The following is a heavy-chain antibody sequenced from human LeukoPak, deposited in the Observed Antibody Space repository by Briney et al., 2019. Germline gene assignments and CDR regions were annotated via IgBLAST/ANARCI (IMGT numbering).Heavy chain of an antibody. D-gene: IGHD2-15*01. J-gene: IGHJ4*02. CDR1: GFTFSSYW. CDR2: IKQDGSEK. Sequence: GGSLRLSCAASGFTFSSYWMSWVRQAPGKGLEWVANIKQDGSEKYYVDSVKGRFTISRDNAKNSLYLQMNSLRAEDTAVYYCARDLGGGSDLSGGDYFDYWGQGTLVTVSS. CDR3: ARDLGGGSDLSGGDYFDY. V-gene: IGHV3-7*01.